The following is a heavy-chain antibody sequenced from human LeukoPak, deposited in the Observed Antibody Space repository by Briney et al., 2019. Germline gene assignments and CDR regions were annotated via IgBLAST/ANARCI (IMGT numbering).Heavy chain of an antibody. CDR2: INWNGGST. J-gene: IGHJ3*02. Sequence: GGSLRLSCAASGFTFDDYGMSWVRHAPGKGLEWVSGINWNGGSTGYADSVKGRFTISRDNAKNSLYLQMNSLRAEDTALYYCAKGRAVTAIPDAFDIWGQGTMVTVSS. CDR1: GFTFDDYG. D-gene: IGHD2-21*02. CDR3: AKGRAVTAIPDAFDI. V-gene: IGHV3-20*04.